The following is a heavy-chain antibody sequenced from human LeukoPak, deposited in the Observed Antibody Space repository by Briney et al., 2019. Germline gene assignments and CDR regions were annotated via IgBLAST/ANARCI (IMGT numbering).Heavy chain of an antibody. D-gene: IGHD2/OR15-2a*01. Sequence: ASVKVSCKASGYIFTDYFVHWLRQAPGQGLEWMGWINSNTGGTNYVQKFQGRVTMTRDTSINTLYMELSSLRSDDTAVYYCARDLGITCISTSCPPDYWGQGTLVTVSS. V-gene: IGHV1-2*02. J-gene: IGHJ4*02. CDR1: GYIFTDYF. CDR2: INSNTGGT. CDR3: ARDLGITCISTSCPPDY.